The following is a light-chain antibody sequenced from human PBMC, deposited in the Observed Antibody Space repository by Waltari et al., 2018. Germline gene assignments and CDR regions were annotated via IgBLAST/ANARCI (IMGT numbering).Light chain of an antibody. CDR1: YLQKIY. CDR3: YSTDNSDNHRGV. V-gene: IGLV3-10*01. J-gene: IGLJ3*02. CDR2: DDS. Sequence: SYELSQPPSVSASPGLTARSTRSGDYLQKIYVSWYQVRSGQAPVVVIYDDSKRPPGIPERFSGSSSGTMATLTITRAQVDDEGDYYCYSTDNSDNHRGVFGGGTRVTVL.